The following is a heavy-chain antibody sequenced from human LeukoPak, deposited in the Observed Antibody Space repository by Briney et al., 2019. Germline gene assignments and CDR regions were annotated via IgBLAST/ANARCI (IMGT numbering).Heavy chain of an antibody. CDR3: ARDRRRSGSYSYYYYGMDV. Sequence: ASVKASCKASGYTFTSYGISWVRQAPGQGLEWMGWISACNGNTNYAQKLQGRVTMTTDTSTSTAYMELRSLRSDDTAVYYCARDRRRSGSYSYYYYGMDVWGQGTTVTVSS. J-gene: IGHJ6*02. CDR1: GYTFTSYG. D-gene: IGHD1-26*01. V-gene: IGHV1-18*01. CDR2: ISACNGNT.